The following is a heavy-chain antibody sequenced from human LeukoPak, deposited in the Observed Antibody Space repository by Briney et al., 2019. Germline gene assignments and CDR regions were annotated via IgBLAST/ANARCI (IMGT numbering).Heavy chain of an antibody. D-gene: IGHD6-13*01. CDR2: IIPIFGTA. V-gene: IGHV1-69*05. J-gene: IGHJ6*03. CDR3: AETPIAAAGRYYYYYMDV. Sequence: ASVKVSCKASGGTFSSYAISWVRQAHGQGLEWMGGIIPIFGTANYAQKFQGRVTITTDESTSTAYMEMSSLRSEDTAVYYCAETPIAAAGRYYYYYMDVWGKGTTVTVSS. CDR1: GGTFSSYA.